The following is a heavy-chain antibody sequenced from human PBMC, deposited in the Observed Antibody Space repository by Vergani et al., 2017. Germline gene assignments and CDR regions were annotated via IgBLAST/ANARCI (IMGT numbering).Heavy chain of an antibody. V-gene: IGHV1-3*04. D-gene: IGHD4-23*01. CDR2: ISTGDGNT. CDR1: GYTFTNFA. J-gene: IGHJ4*02. CDR3: AIARDYGGNSGIFDY. Sequence: QVQLVQSGAEVKKPGASVKVSCKASGYTFTNFAMHWVRQSPGQRLEWMGWISTGDGNTKYSQHFQGRVTFTRDTSASTAYMELIRLSSEDTALYYCAIARDYGGNSGIFDYWGQGTLVTVSS.